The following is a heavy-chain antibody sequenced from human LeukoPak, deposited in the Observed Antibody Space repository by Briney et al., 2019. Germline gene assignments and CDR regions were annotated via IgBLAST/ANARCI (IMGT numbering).Heavy chain of an antibody. CDR1: GGTFSSYA. Sequence: PRASVKVSCKASGGTFSSYAISWVRQAPGQGLEWMGGIIPIFGTANYAQKFQGRVTITADESTSTAYMELSSLRSDDTAVYYCARVPVSGPGARFDYWGQGTLVTVSS. CDR3: ARVPVSGPGARFDY. D-gene: IGHD4-11*01. J-gene: IGHJ4*02. V-gene: IGHV1-69*13. CDR2: IIPIFGTA.